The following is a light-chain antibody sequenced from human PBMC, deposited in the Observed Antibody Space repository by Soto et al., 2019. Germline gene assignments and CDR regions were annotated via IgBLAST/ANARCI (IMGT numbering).Light chain of an antibody. CDR1: QSVSSSY. J-gene: IGKJ1*01. V-gene: IGKV3-20*01. Sequence: EIVLTQSPGAQSLSPGERATLSCGASQSVSSSYLAWYQQKPGQAPRLLIYGASTRATGIPDRFSGSGSGTDFTLTISRLEPEDFAVYYCQQYGSSPRTFGQGTKV. CDR3: QQYGSSPRT. CDR2: GAS.